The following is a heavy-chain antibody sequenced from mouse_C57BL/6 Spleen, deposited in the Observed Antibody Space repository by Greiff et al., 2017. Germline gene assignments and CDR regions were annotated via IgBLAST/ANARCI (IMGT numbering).Heavy chain of an antibody. J-gene: IGHJ2*01. Sequence: DVKLVESEGGLVQPGSSMKLSCTASGFTFSDYYMAWVRQVPEKGLEWVANINYDGSSTYYLDSLKSRFIISRDNAKNILYLQMSSLKSEDTATYYCARAIYYYFDYWGQGTTLTVSS. CDR2: INYDGSST. V-gene: IGHV5-16*01. D-gene: IGHD1-1*01. CDR3: ARAIYYYFDY. CDR1: GFTFSDYY.